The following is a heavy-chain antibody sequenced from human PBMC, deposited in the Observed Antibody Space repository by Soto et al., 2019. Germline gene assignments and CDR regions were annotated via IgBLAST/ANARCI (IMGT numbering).Heavy chain of an antibody. V-gene: IGHV3-23*01. Sequence: GGSLRLSCAASGFTFSSYAMSWVRQAPGNGLEWVSAISGSGGSTYYADSVKGRFTISRDNSKNTLYLQMNSLRAEDTAVYYCAKDRNCSSTSCPFDYWGQGTLVTVSS. D-gene: IGHD2-2*01. J-gene: IGHJ4*02. CDR1: GFTFSSYA. CDR2: ISGSGGST. CDR3: AKDRNCSSTSCPFDY.